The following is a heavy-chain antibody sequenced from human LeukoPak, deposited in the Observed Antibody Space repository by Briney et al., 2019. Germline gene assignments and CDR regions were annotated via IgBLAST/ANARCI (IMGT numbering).Heavy chain of an antibody. CDR3: ARHRHYGSGSYRYFDX. J-gene: IGHJ4*02. V-gene: IGHV4-59*08. CDR2: IYYSGST. D-gene: IGHD3-10*01. CDR1: GASISTYY. Sequence: PSETLSLACAVSGASISTYYWSWFRQPPGKGLEWIGYIYYSGSTNYNPSLKSRVTISVDTSKNQFSLKLSSVTAADTAVYYCARHRHYGSGSYRYFDXXGQXTXVTVSS.